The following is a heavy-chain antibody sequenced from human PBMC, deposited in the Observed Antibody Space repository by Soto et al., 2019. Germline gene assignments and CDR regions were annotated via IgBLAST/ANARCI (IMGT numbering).Heavy chain of an antibody. Sequence: EVQLVESGGGLVQPGGSLRLSCAASGFTFSSYWMHWVRQAPGKGLVWVSRINSDGSSTSYADSVKGRFTISRDNDKNTLYLQMNSLRAEDTAVYYCARDRSGSYPYYYYYGMDVWGQGTTVTVSS. CDR1: GFTFSSYW. CDR2: INSDGSST. J-gene: IGHJ6*02. D-gene: IGHD1-26*01. CDR3: ARDRSGSYPYYYYYGMDV. V-gene: IGHV3-74*01.